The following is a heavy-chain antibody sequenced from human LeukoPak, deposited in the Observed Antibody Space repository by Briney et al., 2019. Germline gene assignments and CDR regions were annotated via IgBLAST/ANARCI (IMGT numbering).Heavy chain of an antibody. V-gene: IGHV5-51*01. CDR3: ATSADLRWFDP. D-gene: IGHD3/OR15-3a*01. J-gene: IGHJ5*02. CDR2: IYPSDSDT. Sequence: GESLKISCQASGYRFTNYWIGWVRQMPGKGLEWMGSIYPSDSDTRYSPPFQGLVTISADKSISTAYLQWSSLKASDTAMYYCATSADLRWFDPWGQGTLLTVSS. CDR1: GYRFTNYW.